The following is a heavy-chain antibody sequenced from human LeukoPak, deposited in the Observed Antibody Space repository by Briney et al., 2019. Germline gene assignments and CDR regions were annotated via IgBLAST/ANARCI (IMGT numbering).Heavy chain of an antibody. CDR1: GYTFTDYY. J-gene: IGHJ4*02. CDR3: ARESTSPSHYFDY. CDR2: VNPNSGGT. Sequence: ASVKVSCKASGYTFTDYYMHWVRQAPGQGLEWMGWVNPNSGGTYYAQKFQGRVTMTKYTSISTAYVELSRLRSDDTAVYYCARESTSPSHYFDYWGQGTLVTVSS. V-gene: IGHV1-2*02. D-gene: IGHD2-2*01.